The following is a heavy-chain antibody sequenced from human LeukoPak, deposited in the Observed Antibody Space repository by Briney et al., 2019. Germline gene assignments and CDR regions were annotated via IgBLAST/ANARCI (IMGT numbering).Heavy chain of an antibody. Sequence: GESLKISCKGSGYSFTSFWIGWVRQMPGRGLEWMGIIHPSDSDTRYSPSFQGQVTISADKSISTAYLQWRSLKASDTAMHYCARLWGGALNYWGQGTLVTVSS. J-gene: IGHJ4*02. V-gene: IGHV5-51*01. CDR3: ARLWGGALNY. CDR2: IHPSDSDT. D-gene: IGHD3-16*01. CDR1: GYSFTSFW.